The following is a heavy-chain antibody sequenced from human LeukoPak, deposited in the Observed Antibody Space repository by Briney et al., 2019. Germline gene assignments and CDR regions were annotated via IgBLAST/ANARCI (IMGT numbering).Heavy chain of an antibody. J-gene: IGHJ4*02. CDR3: ARLRGSRVRKETVGELLP. CDR1: GYSFTSYW. CDR2: IYPGDSDT. Sequence: GESLKISCKGSGYSFTSYWIGWVRQVPGKGLEWMGIIYPGDSDTRYSPSFQGQVTISADKSISTAYLQWSSLKASDTAMYYCARLRGSRVRKETVGELLPWGQGTLVTVSS. D-gene: IGHD3-16*01. V-gene: IGHV5-51*01.